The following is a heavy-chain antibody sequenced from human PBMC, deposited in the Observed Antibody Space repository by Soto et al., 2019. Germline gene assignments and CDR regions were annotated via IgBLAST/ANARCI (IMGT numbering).Heavy chain of an antibody. CDR3: ARDREYSYDNSGYFYSDY. CDR2: IYPGDSNT. D-gene: IGHD3-22*01. J-gene: IGHJ4*02. CDR1: GYRFTSYW. V-gene: IGHV5-51*01. Sequence: DSLKISCEGSGYRFTSYWIGWVRQMPGKGLEWIGIIYPGDSNTRYNTSFQGQVTISVDKSISTAFLQWSSLKASDTAMYYCARDREYSYDNSGYFYSDYWGQGTLVTVSA.